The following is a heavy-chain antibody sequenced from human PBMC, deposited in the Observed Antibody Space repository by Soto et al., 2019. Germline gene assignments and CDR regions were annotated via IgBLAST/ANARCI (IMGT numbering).Heavy chain of an antibody. Sequence: PSETLSLTCTVSGGSISSGGYYWSWIRQHPGKGLEWIGYIYYSGSTYYNPSLKSRVTISVDTSKNQFSLKLSSVTAADTAVYYCARVDRGDSTLFDYWGQGTLVTVSS. V-gene: IGHV4-31*03. D-gene: IGHD4-17*01. CDR3: ARVDRGDSTLFDY. CDR1: GGSISSGGYY. CDR2: IYYSGST. J-gene: IGHJ4*02.